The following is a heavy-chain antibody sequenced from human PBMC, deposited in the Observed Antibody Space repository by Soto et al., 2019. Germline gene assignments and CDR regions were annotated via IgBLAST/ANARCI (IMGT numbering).Heavy chain of an antibody. CDR2: IIPIFGTA. V-gene: IGHV1-69*01. CDR1: GVTFSSYA. Sequence: QVQLVQSGAEVKKPGSSVKVSCKASGVTFSSYAISWLRQAPGQGLEWMGGIIPIFGTANYAQKFQGRVTITADESTSTAYMELSSLRSEDTAVYYCARDRTYCSGGSCYPEDAFDIWGQGTMVTVSS. D-gene: IGHD2-15*01. CDR3: ARDRTYCSGGSCYPEDAFDI. J-gene: IGHJ3*02.